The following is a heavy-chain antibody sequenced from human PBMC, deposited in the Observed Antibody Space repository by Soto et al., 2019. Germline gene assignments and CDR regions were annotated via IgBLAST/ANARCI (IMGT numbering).Heavy chain of an antibody. J-gene: IGHJ4*02. V-gene: IGHV1-69*13. CDR1: GGTFSSYA. CDR3: ARWALEYYYDSSGYFLDY. D-gene: IGHD3-22*01. CDR2: IIPIFGTA. Sequence: SVKVSCKASGGTFSSYAISWVRQAPVQGLEWMGGIIPIFGTANYAQKFQGRVTITADESTSTAYMVLSSLRSEDTAVYYCARWALEYYYDSSGYFLDYWGQGTLVTVSS.